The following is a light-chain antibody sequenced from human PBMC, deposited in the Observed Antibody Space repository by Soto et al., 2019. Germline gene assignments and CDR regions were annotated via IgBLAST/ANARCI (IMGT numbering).Light chain of an antibody. CDR1: SSNIGGNS. CDR2: DDN. Sequence: QSALTQPPSVSAAPGQKLTISCSGSSSNIGGNSVSWYQQLPGTAPKLLIYDDNKRPSGIPDRFSGSKSGTSATLGITGFQTGDEADYYCGSWDSSLSAYVFGTGTKVTVL. V-gene: IGLV1-51*01. J-gene: IGLJ1*01. CDR3: GSWDSSLSAYV.